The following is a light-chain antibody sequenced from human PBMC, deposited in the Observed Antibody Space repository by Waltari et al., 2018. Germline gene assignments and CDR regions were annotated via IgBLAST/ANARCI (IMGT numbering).Light chain of an antibody. J-gene: IGKJ2*01. CDR3: QQYYTTLYT. V-gene: IGKV4-1*01. CDR1: QSLFYSSNNNNY. CDR2: WAS. Sequence: DIVMTQSPDSLAVSLGERATINCKSSQSLFYSSNNNNYLAWYQQKPGQPPKLLVYWASTRESGVPDRFSGSGSGTDFTPTISSLQAEDVAVYYCQQYYTTLYTFGQGTKLEIK.